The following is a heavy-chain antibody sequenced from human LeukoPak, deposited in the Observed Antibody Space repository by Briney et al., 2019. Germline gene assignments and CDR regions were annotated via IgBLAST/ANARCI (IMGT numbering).Heavy chain of an antibody. D-gene: IGHD2-15*01. CDR3: ATTFPYCSSGTCAL. V-gene: IGHV3-23*01. CDR2: ISGSAGNT. CDR1: GFTFSSYV. Sequence: GGSLRLSCAASGFTFSSYVMTWVRQAPGRGLEWVSGISGSAGNTYYADSVKGRFTISRDNAANSLYLQMDSLRAEDTAVYYCATTFPYCSSGTCALGGQGTLVTVSS. J-gene: IGHJ4*02.